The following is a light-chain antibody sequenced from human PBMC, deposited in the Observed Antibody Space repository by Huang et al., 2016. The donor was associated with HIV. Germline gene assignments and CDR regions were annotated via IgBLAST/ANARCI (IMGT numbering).Light chain of an antibody. CDR2: AAS. CDR3: QQYYTTPLA. V-gene: IGKV1-NL1*01. Sequence: DIQMTQSPSSLSASAGDRVTITCRASQDISKSLAWYQQRPGKAPKLLRFAASSLVSGVPSRFSGSGSGTDYTLAISSLQPEDFATYYCQQYYTTPLAFGQGTKVEVK. CDR1: QDISKS. J-gene: IGKJ1*01.